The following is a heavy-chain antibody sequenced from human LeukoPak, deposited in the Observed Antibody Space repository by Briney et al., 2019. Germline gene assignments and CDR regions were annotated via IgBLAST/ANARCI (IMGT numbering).Heavy chain of an antibody. CDR3: ARDTTYYESSAYYDSYDI. V-gene: IGHV3-7*01. CDR1: GFSVSMYW. Sequence: PGGSLRLSCEASGFSVSMYWMAWVRQAPGKGLEWVATIKRDGSERHCLDSVRGRFTVSRDNAKNSRYLQLNSLRAEDTAVYFCARDTTYYESSAYYDSYDIWVQGTMVTVSS. J-gene: IGHJ3*02. CDR2: IKRDGSER. D-gene: IGHD3-22*01.